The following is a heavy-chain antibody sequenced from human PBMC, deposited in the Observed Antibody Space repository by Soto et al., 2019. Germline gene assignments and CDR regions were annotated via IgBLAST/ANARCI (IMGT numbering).Heavy chain of an antibody. CDR3: AKGVRSSSSYYGMDV. D-gene: IGHD6-6*01. J-gene: IGHJ6*02. V-gene: IGHV3-30*18. CDR2: ISYDGSNK. Sequence: GGSLRLSCAASGFTFSSYGMHWVRQAPGKGLEWVAVISYDGSNKYYADSVKGRFTISRDNSKNTLYLQMNSLRAEDTAVYYCAKGVRSSSSYYGMDVWGQGTTVTVSS. CDR1: GFTFSSYG.